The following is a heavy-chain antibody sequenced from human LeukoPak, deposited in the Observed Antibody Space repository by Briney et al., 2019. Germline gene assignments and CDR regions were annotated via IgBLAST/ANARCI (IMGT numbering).Heavy chain of an antibody. Sequence: GESLKISCKGSGYNFDIYWIGWVRQMPGKGLEWMGVIYPANSYTTYSPSFQGQVTISADKSVNTAYFQWSTLKASDTATYYCARLGINYYYMDVWAKGTTVTVSS. J-gene: IGHJ6*03. V-gene: IGHV5-51*01. D-gene: IGHD6-13*01. CDR3: ARLGINYYYMDV. CDR2: IYPANSYT. CDR1: GYNFDIYW.